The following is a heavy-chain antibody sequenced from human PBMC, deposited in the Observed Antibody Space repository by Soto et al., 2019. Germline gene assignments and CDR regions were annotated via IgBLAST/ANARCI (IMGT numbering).Heavy chain of an antibody. CDR1: GYTFTGYY. Sequence: ASVKVSCKASGYTFTGYYMHWVRQAPGQGLEWMGWINPNSGGTNYAQKFQGWVTMTRDTSISTAYMELSRLRSDDTAVYYCARGGPGEACGGDCFIFDYWGQGTLVTVSS. D-gene: IGHD2-21*02. CDR3: ARGGPGEACGGDCFIFDY. V-gene: IGHV1-2*04. J-gene: IGHJ4*02. CDR2: INPNSGGT.